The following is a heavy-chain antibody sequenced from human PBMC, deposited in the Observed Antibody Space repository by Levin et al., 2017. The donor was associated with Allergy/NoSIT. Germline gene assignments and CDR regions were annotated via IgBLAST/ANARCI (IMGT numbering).Heavy chain of an antibody. J-gene: IGHJ6*02. CDR2: ISYDGYNK. CDR1: GLTFSSYA. V-gene: IGHV3-30-3*01. CDR3: AKDRQDCSGGTCSNYDYYYGMDV. D-gene: IGHD2-15*01. Sequence: LSLTCAASGLTFSSYAMHWVRQAPGKGLEWVAVISYDGYNKHYADSVKGRFTISRDNSKNTLYLQMSRLRAEDTAVYYCAKDRQDCSGGTCSNYDYYYGMDVWGQGTTVTVSS.